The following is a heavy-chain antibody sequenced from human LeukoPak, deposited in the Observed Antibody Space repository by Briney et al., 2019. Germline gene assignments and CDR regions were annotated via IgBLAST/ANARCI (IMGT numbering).Heavy chain of an antibody. D-gene: IGHD3-16*01. V-gene: IGHV4-59*01. Sequence: PSETLSLTRTVSGGSISSYYWSWIRQPPGKGLEWIGYIYYSGSTNYNPSLKSRVTISVDTSKNQFSLKLSSVTAADTAVYYCARDGAEAPNYYYYGMDVWGQGTTVTVSS. J-gene: IGHJ6*02. CDR2: IYYSGST. CDR1: GGSISSYY. CDR3: ARDGAEAPNYYYYGMDV.